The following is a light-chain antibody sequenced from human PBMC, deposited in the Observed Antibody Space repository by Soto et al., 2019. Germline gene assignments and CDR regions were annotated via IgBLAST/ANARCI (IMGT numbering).Light chain of an antibody. CDR1: QTVGSTY. J-gene: IGKJ1*01. CDR2: DAS. Sequence: EIMLTQSPATLSLSPGERATLSCGASQTVGSTYLAWYQQKPGLAPRLLIYDASSRATGIPDRFSGSGSGTDFPLTISRLEPGDFEVYYRQHYGSSPWTFGQGTKVEIK. CDR3: QHYGSSPWT. V-gene: IGKV3D-20*01.